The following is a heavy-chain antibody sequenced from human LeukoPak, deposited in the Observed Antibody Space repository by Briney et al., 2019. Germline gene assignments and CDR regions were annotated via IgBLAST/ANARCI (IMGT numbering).Heavy chain of an antibody. CDR2: ISAYNGNT. D-gene: IGHD2-2*01. CDR1: GYTFTSYG. Sequence: ASVKVSCKASGYTFTSYGISLVRLAPGQGLEWMGWISAYNGNTNYAQKLQGRVTMTTDTSTSTAYMELRSLRSDDTAVYYCARNGAYCSSTSCYLWSWGQGTLVTVSS. J-gene: IGHJ5*02. CDR3: ARNGAYCSSTSCYLWS. V-gene: IGHV1-18*01.